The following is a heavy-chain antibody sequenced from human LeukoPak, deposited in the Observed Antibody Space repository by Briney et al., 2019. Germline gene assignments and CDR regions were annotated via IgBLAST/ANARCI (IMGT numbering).Heavy chain of an antibody. CDR3: ARATEGFGELFPD. D-gene: IGHD3-10*01. CDR1: GVSISSGGYY. J-gene: IGHJ4*02. V-gene: IGHV4-31*03. CDR2: IYYSGST. Sequence: SQTLSLTCTVSGVSISSGGYYWRWIRQHPGKGLEWIGYIYYSGSTYYNPSLKSRVTISVDTSKNQFSLKLSSVTAADTAVYYCARATEGFGELFPDWGQGTLVTVSS.